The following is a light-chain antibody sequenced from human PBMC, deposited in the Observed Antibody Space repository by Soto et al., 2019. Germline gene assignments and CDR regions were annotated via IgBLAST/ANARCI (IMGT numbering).Light chain of an antibody. V-gene: IGLV2-14*01. CDR2: DVY. CDR3: SSYTSTSTVI. Sequence: QSVLTQPASVSGSPGQSITISCTGASSDIGGYNSVSWYQQHPGKAPKLVIYDVYNRPSGISNRFSGSKSGYTASLTISGLQAEDEADYYCSSYTSTSTVIFGGGTKLTVL. CDR1: SSDIGGYNS. J-gene: IGLJ2*01.